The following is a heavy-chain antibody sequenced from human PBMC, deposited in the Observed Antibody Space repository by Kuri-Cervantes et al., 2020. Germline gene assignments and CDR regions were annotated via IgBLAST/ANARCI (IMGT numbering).Heavy chain of an antibody. J-gene: IGHJ4*02. Sequence: GGSLRLSCAASGFTFSSYAMHWVRQAPGKGLEWVAVISYDGSNKYYADSVKGRFTISRDNSKNTLYLQMNSLRAEDTAVYYCAKDLNGRVGATMPDYWGQGTLVTVSS. CDR1: GFTFSSYA. V-gene: IGHV3-30-3*01. D-gene: IGHD1-26*01. CDR2: ISYDGSNK. CDR3: AKDLNGRVGATMPDY.